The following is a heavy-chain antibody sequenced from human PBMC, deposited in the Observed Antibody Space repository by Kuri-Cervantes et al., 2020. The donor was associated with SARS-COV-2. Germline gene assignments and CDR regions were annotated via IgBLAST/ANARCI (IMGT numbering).Heavy chain of an antibody. V-gene: IGHV3-30-3*01. J-gene: IGHJ4*02. Sequence: GESLKISCAASGFTFSSYAMHWVRQAPGKGLEWVAVISYDGSNKYYAASVKGRFTISRDNSKNTLYLQMNSLRAEDTAVYYCARGDYGDYGDYWGQGTLVTVSS. D-gene: IGHD4-17*01. CDR3: ARGDYGDYGDY. CDR2: ISYDGSNK. CDR1: GFTFSSYA.